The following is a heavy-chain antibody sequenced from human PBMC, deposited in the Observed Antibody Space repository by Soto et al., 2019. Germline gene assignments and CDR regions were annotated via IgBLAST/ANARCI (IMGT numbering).Heavy chain of an antibody. D-gene: IGHD4-4*01. CDR1: GGSISSSSYY. CDR3: ARGVHLSYSNSWLDYYYGMDV. V-gene: IGHV4-39*07. J-gene: IGHJ6*02. Sequence: PSETLSLTCTVSGGSISSSSYYWGWIRQPQGKGLEWIGSIYYSGSTYYNPSLKSRVTISVDTSKNQFSLKLSSVTAADTAVYYCARGVHLSYSNSWLDYYYGMDVWGQGTTVTVSS. CDR2: IYYSGST.